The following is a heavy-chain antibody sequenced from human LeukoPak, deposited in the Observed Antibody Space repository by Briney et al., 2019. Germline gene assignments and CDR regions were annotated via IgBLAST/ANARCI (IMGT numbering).Heavy chain of an antibody. J-gene: IGHJ4*02. CDR3: AKTKEGYDFWSGYYLGYFDY. D-gene: IGHD3-3*01. Sequence: GGSLRLSWAAAGFTFSSYAMSWVRQAPGKGLEWVSAISGSGGSTYYADFVKGRFTISRDYSKNTLYLQMNSLTAEDTVVYCCAKTKEGYDFWSGYYLGYFDYWGQGTLVTVSS. V-gene: IGHV3-23*01. CDR1: GFTFSSYA. CDR2: ISGSGGST.